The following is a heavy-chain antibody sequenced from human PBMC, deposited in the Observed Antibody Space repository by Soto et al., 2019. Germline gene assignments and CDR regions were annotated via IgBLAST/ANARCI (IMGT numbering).Heavy chain of an antibody. Sequence: GGSLRLSCTASGFTFGDYAMSWFRQAPGKGLEWVGFIRSKAYGGTTEYAASVKGRFTISRDDSKSIAYLQMNSLKTEDTAVYYCTRDRYVVVVAATILTYMDVWGKGTTVTVSS. CDR2: IRSKAYGGTT. V-gene: IGHV3-49*03. D-gene: IGHD2-15*01. CDR1: GFTFGDYA. J-gene: IGHJ6*03. CDR3: TRDRYVVVVAATILTYMDV.